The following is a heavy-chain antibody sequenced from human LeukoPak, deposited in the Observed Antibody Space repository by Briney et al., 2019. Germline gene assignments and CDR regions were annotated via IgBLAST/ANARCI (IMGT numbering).Heavy chain of an antibody. V-gene: IGHV4-39*07. Sequence: SETLSLTCTVSGGSISSSSYYWGWIRQPPGKGLEWIGSIYCSGSTYYNPSLKSRVTISVDTSKNQFSLKLSSVTAADTAVYYCARSPRLGWYYDSSGYGDAFDIWGQGTMVTVSS. CDR2: IYCSGST. D-gene: IGHD3-22*01. CDR1: GGSISSSSYY. CDR3: ARSPRLGWYYDSSGYGDAFDI. J-gene: IGHJ3*02.